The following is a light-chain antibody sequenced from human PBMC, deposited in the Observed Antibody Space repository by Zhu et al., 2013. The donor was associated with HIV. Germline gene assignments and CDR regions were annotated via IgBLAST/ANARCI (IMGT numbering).Light chain of an antibody. J-gene: IGKJ4*01. V-gene: IGKV3D-20*02. CDR1: QSDSTDS. Sequence: ESVLTQSPGTLSLSPGDRATLSCRASQSDSTDSLAWYQHKPGQTPRLLIYSAAIRASGIPDRFSGSGSGTDFTLTINRLEPEDFVVYYCQQRSNWPLTFGGGTKVEIK. CDR3: QQRSNWPLT. CDR2: SAA.